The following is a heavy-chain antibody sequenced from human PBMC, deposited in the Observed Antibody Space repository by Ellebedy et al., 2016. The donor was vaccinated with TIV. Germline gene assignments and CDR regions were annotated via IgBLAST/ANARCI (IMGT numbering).Heavy chain of an antibody. V-gene: IGHV3-30-3*01. CDR2: ISYDGSNK. CDR1: GFTFSSYA. J-gene: IGHJ4*02. Sequence: GESLKISCAASGFTFSSYAMHWVRQAPGKGLEWVAVISYDGSNKYYADSVKGRFTISRDNSKNTLYLQMNSLRAEDTAVYYCASSISGAVAGTGVVDYWGQGTLVTVSS. D-gene: IGHD6-19*01. CDR3: ASSISGAVAGTGVVDY.